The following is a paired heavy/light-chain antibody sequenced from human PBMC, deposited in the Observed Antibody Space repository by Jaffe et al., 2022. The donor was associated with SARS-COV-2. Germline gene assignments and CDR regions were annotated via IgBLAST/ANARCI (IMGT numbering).Light chain of an antibody. CDR2: RNN. V-gene: IGLV1-47*01. CDR1: SSNIGSNY. CDR3: AAWDDSLSGREV. J-gene: IGLJ3*02. Sequence: QSVLTQPPSASGTPGQRVTISCSGSSSNIGSNYVYWYQQLPGTAPKLLIYRNNQRPSGVPDRFSGSKSGTSASLAISGLRSEDEADYYCAAWDDSLSGREVFGGGTKLTVL.
Heavy chain of an antibody. CDR1: GGSISSGDYY. CDR3: ARAGNYDSSAPYYYYGMDV. V-gene: IGHV4-30-4*01. D-gene: IGHD3-22*01. J-gene: IGHJ6*02. CDR2: IYYSGST. Sequence: QVQLQESGPGLVKPSQTLSLTCTVSGGSISSGDYYWSWIRQPPGKGLEWIGYIYYSGSTYYNPSLKSRVTISVDTSKNQFSLKLSSVTAADTAVYYCARAGNYDSSAPYYYYGMDVWGQGTTVTVSS.